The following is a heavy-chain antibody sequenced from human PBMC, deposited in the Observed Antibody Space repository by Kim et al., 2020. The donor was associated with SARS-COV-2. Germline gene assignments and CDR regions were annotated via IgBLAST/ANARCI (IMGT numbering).Heavy chain of an antibody. J-gene: IGHJ4*02. V-gene: IGHV3-30*04. D-gene: IGHD3-10*01. CDR2: ISYDGSNK. CDR3: ARDAAPSITMVRGVIMPLGY. CDR1: GFTFSSYA. Sequence: GGSLRLSCAASGFTFSSYAMHWVRQAPGKGLEWVAVISYDGSNKYYADSVKGRFTISRDNSKNTLYLQMNSLRAEDTAVYYCARDAAPSITMVRGVIMPLGYWGQGTLVTVSS.